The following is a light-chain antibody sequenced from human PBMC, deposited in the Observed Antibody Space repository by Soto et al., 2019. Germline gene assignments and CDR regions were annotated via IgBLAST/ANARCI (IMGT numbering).Light chain of an antibody. CDR2: GAT. CDR3: QQYYSYPPIT. Sequence: EVVLTQSPGTLSLSPGERATLSCRASQSVSSNLAWYQQKPGQAPRLLIHGATTRATGIPARFSGSGSGTDFTLTISCLQSEDFATYYCQQYYSYPPITFGQGTRLEIK. J-gene: IGKJ5*01. V-gene: IGKV3-15*01. CDR1: QSVSSN.